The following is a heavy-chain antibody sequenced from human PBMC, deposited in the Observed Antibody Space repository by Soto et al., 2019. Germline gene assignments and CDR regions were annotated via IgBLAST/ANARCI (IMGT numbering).Heavy chain of an antibody. CDR1: GFTFSSYD. CDR2: IGTAGDP. J-gene: IGHJ4*02. Sequence: SLRLSCAASGFTFSSYDMHWVRQATGKGLEWVSAIGTAGDPYYPGSVKGRFTISRENAKNSLYLQMNSLRAGDTAVYYCARGAAVAGLYYFDYWGQGTLVTVSS. D-gene: IGHD6-19*01. CDR3: ARGAAVAGLYYFDY. V-gene: IGHV3-13*05.